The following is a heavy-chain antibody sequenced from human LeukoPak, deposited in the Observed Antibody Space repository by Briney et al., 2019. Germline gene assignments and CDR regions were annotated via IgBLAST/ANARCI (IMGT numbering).Heavy chain of an antibody. V-gene: IGHV3-23*01. J-gene: IGHJ4*02. CDR3: ARGGGVMDY. CDR1: GFTFAIYG. Sequence: QPGGSLRLSCAASGFTFAIYGMSWVRQAPGRGLEWVSTITGSGGTTYFADSVKGRFIISRDNSKNTLYLQMNSLRVEDTAVYYCARGGGVMDYWGQGTLVTVSS. D-gene: IGHD3-16*01. CDR2: ITGSGGTT.